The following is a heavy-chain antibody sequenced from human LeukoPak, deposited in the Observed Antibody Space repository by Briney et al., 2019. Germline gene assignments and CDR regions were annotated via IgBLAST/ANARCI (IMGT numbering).Heavy chain of an antibody. CDR2: FGPEDGET. CDR3: ATRRVFRGLRYFDWFSYYFDY. CDR1: GYTLTELS. Sequence: ASVKVSCKVSGYTLTELSMHWVRQAPGKGLEWMGGFGPEDGETIYAQKFQGRVTMTEDTSTDTAYMELSSLRSEDTAVYYCATRRVFRGLRYFDWFSYYFDYWGQGTLVTVSS. J-gene: IGHJ4*02. D-gene: IGHD3-9*01. V-gene: IGHV1-24*01.